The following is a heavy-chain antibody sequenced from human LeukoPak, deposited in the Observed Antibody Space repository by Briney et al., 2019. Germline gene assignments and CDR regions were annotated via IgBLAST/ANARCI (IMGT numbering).Heavy chain of an antibody. D-gene: IGHD2-2*02. Sequence: ASVKVSCKASGYTFTSYGISWVRQAPGQGLEWMGWISAYNGNTNYAQKLQGRVTMTTDTSTSTACMELRSLRSDDTAVYYCARDGWDLGVVVPAAILNIGFEAFDIWGQGTMVTVSS. CDR1: GYTFTSYG. CDR3: ARDGWDLGVVVPAAILNIGFEAFDI. CDR2: ISAYNGNT. J-gene: IGHJ3*02. V-gene: IGHV1-18*01.